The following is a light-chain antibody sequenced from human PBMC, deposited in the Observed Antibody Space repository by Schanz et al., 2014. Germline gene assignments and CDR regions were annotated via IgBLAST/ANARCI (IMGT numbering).Light chain of an antibody. Sequence: EIVLTQSPPTLSLSPGERATLSCRASQSVSSYLAWYQQKPGQAPRLLIYEASNRATGIPARFSGSGSGTEFTLTISSLQSEDFAVYFCQQYSYYWTFGQGTKVEIK. J-gene: IGKJ1*01. V-gene: IGKV3-11*01. CDR2: EAS. CDR3: QQYSYYWT. CDR1: QSVSSY.